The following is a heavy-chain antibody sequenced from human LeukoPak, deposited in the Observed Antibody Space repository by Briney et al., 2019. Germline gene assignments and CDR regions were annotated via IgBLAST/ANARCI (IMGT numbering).Heavy chain of an antibody. D-gene: IGHD3-22*01. J-gene: IGHJ4*02. CDR3: AKVYDSSGYYYSYFDY. Sequence: PGGSLRLSCAASGFTFSSYAMSWVRQAPGKGLEWVSAISGSGGSTYYADSVKGRFTISRDNSKNTLYLQMNSLRAEDTAVYYCAKVYDSSGYYYSYFDYWGQGTLVTVSS. CDR1: GFTFSSYA. CDR2: ISGSGGST. V-gene: IGHV3-23*01.